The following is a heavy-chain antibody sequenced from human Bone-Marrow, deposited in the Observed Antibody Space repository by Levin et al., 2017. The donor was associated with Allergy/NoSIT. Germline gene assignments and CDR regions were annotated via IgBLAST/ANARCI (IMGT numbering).Heavy chain of an antibody. J-gene: IGHJ3*01. V-gene: IGHV1-46*01. Sequence: ASVKVSCKASGYSFTSYYIHWVRQAPGQGLEWMGMINPSGGSSMYAQKFQGRITMTRDTSTSTVYMELNSLRSEDTAVYYCARDRYTPLGGAFDVWGQGTKVTVSS. CDR3: ARDRYTPLGGAFDV. CDR1: GYSFTSYY. D-gene: IGHD3-16*01. CDR2: INPSGGSS.